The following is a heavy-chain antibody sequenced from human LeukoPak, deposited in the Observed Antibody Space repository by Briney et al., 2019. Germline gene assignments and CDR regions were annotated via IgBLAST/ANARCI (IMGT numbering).Heavy chain of an antibody. CDR2: IFYSGIT. J-gene: IGHJ4*02. V-gene: IGHV4-39*01. CDR1: GGSISSSTYY. D-gene: IGHD1-26*01. Sequence: SETLSLTCTVSGGSISSSTYYWGWIRQPPGKGLEWIGSIFYSGITYYNPSLKSRVTISVDTSKNQFSLKLSSVTAADTAVYYCARQLVGGRRFDHWGQGTLVTVSS. CDR3: ARQLVGGRRFDH.